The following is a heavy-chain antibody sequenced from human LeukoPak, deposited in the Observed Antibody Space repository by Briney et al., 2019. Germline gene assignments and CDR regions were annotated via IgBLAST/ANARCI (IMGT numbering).Heavy chain of an antibody. V-gene: IGHV3-30*04. CDR2: ISYDGSNK. CDR1: GFTFSSYA. CDR3: ARDAVAGTEYYFDY. J-gene: IGHJ4*02. D-gene: IGHD6-19*01. Sequence: GGSLRFSCAASGFTFSSYAMHWVRQAPGKGLEWVAVISYDGSNKYYADSVKGRFTISRDNSKDTLYLQMNSLRAEDTAVYYCARDAVAGTEYYFDYWGQGTLVTVSS.